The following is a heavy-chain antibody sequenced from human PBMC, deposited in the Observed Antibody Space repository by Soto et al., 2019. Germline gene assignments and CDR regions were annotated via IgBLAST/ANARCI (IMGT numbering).Heavy chain of an antibody. D-gene: IGHD1-26*01. CDR3: STGGKYYGMDV. CDR1: GVTVSKAW. J-gene: IGHJ6*02. CDR2: IKSKTDGGTI. V-gene: IGHV3-15*01. Sequence: GLSQRLRNAASGVTVSKAWMSWVRQAPGKGLEWVGRIKSKTDGGTIDYAAPVKGRFTISRDDSKNTLYLQMNSLRTEDTAVYYCSTGGKYYGMDVWGQGTTVTVSS.